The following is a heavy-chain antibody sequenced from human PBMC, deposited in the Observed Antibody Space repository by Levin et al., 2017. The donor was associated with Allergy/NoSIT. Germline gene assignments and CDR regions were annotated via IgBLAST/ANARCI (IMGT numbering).Heavy chain of an antibody. CDR2: IDWDDDK. CDR3: GRGTYNTGWYGLDN. D-gene: IGHD6-19*01. CDR1: GFSLSTSGMC. J-gene: IGHJ4*02. Sequence: ESGPTLVKPTQTLTLTCTFSGFSLSTSGMCVNWIRQPPGKALEWLARIDWDDDKYYNSSLKTRPTISKDTSKNQVVLTMTNTDPVDTATYCCGRGTYNTGWYGLDNWGQGTQVTVSS. V-gene: IGHV2-70*11.